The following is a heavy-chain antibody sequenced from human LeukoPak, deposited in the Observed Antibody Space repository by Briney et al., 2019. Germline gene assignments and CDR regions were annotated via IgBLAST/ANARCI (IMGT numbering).Heavy chain of an antibody. D-gene: IGHD1-26*01. Sequence: SETLSLTCTVPGGTATSHYWHWIRKPPGKGLEWVGYIYYSGSTSYNPSLKRRATISIGMSKTQVSLELSAVTAADTAVYYCARAGEQWEAEVAAFEIWGQGTVVTVS. CDR1: GGTATSHY. J-gene: IGHJ3*02. V-gene: IGHV4-59*02. CDR3: ARAGEQWEAEVAAFEI. CDR2: IYYSGST.